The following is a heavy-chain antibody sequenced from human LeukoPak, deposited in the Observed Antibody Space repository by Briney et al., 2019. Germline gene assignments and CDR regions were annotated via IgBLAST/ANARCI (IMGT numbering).Heavy chain of an antibody. D-gene: IGHD3-22*01. CDR3: ARLHYDSSGYYTGLFDY. Sequence: GGSLRLSCAASGFTFSSYWMSWVRQAPGKGLEWVANIKQDGSEEYYVDSVKGRFTISRDNAKNSLYLQMNSLRAEDTAVYYCARLHYDSSGYYTGLFDYWGQGTLVTVSS. V-gene: IGHV3-7*01. CDR1: GFTFSSYW. J-gene: IGHJ4*02. CDR2: IKQDGSEE.